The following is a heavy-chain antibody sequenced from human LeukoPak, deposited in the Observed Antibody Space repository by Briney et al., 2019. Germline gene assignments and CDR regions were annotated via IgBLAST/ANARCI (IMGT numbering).Heavy chain of an antibody. D-gene: IGHD5-18*01. CDR3: ARGSDTAMVLFYYFDY. CDR2: INWNAGST. CDR1: GFTFDDYG. V-gene: IGHV3-20*04. J-gene: IGHJ4*02. Sequence: GGSLRLSCAASGFTFDDYGMSWVRQAPGKGLEWVSGINWNAGSTGYADSVKGRFTISRDNAKNSLYLQMNTLRAEDTAVYYCARGSDTAMVLFYYFDYWGQGTLVTVSS.